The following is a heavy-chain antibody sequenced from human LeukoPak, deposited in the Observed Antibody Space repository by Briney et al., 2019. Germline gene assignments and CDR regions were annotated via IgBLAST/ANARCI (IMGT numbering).Heavy chain of an antibody. CDR3: ARDKRVAVAGTYIYYYYMDV. CDR2: IYISGSGST. V-gene: IGHV4-4*07. Sequence: SETLSPTCTVSGGSISSYYWSWIRQPAGKGLEWIGRIYISGSGSTNYNPSLKSRVTMSVDTSKHQFSLKLSSVTAADTAVYYCARDKRVAVAGTYIYYYYMDVWGNGTTVTISS. J-gene: IGHJ6*03. CDR1: GGSISSYY. D-gene: IGHD6-19*01.